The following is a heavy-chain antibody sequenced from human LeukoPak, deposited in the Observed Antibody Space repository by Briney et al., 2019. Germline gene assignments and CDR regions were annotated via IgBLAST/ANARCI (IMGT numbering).Heavy chain of an antibody. CDR3: ARPSQLVYFDY. CDR1: GYTFNGDY. Sequence: ASVKVSCKASGYTFNGDYMHWVRQAPGQGLEWMGWINPNSGGTNYAQKFQGRVTMTRDTSISTAYMELSRLRSDDTAVYYCARPSQLVYFDYWGQGTLVTVSS. CDR2: INPNSGGT. J-gene: IGHJ4*02. V-gene: IGHV1-2*02. D-gene: IGHD6-6*01.